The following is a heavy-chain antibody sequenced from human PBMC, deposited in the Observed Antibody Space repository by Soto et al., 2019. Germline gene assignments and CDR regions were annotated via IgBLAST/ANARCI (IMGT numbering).Heavy chain of an antibody. CDR2: IAPFSGDV. V-gene: IGHV1-45*02. CDR1: GNTFSYRY. D-gene: IGHD1-26*01. Sequence: QLQLVQSGAEVTKTGSSVTVSCQALGNTFSYRYLHWVRQAPGQALEWMGWIAPFSGDVHYAQKFQERVTLTRDRSINTAYMRMSSLRSEDTARYFCASGGAGSGPFTWELPDHWGQGTLVTVSS. J-gene: IGHJ4*02. CDR3: ASGGAGSGPFTWELPDH.